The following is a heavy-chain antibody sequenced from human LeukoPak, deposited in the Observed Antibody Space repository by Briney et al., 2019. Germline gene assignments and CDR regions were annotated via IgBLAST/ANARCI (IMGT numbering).Heavy chain of an antibody. CDR3: ARDGTGSNSDWYIH. Sequence: PGGSLRLSCAASGFTFSSHGMHWVRQAPGKGLEGVAVIWDDGSNKYYADSVKGRFTISRDNSKNTLYLQMNSLRAEDTAVYYCARDGTGSNSDWYIHWGQGALVTVSS. J-gene: IGHJ5*02. CDR2: IWDDGSNK. D-gene: IGHD1-14*01. V-gene: IGHV3-33*01. CDR1: GFTFSSHG.